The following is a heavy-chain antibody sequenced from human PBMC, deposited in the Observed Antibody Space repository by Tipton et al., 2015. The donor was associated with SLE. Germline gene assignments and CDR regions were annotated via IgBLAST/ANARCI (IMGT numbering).Heavy chain of an antibody. CDR3: ARDHGGYVGY. J-gene: IGHJ4*02. V-gene: IGHV4-34*01. CDR1: GGSFSGYY. CDR2: INHSGST. D-gene: IGHD5-12*01. Sequence: TLSLTCAVYGGSFSGYYWNRIRQPPGKGLEWIGEINHSGSTNYNPSLKSRVTISVDTSKNQFSLKLSSVTAADTAVYYCARDHGGYVGYWGQGTLVTVSS.